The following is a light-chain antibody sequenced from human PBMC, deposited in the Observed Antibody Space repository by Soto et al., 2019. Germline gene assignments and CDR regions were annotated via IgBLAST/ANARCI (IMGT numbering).Light chain of an antibody. CDR2: DVS. J-gene: IGLJ1*01. CDR3: SSYTSSSTLDV. V-gene: IGLV2-14*01. Sequence: QSVLTQPASVSGSPGQSITIPCTGTSSDVGGYNYVSWYQQHPGKAPKLMIYDVSNRPSGVSNRFSGSKSGNTASLTISGLQAEDEADYYCSSYTSSSTLDVFGTGTKLTVL. CDR1: SSDVGGYNY.